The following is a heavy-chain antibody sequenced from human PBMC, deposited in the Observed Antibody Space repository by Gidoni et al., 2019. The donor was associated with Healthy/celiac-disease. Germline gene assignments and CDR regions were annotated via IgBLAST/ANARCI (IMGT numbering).Heavy chain of an antibody. J-gene: IGHJ4*02. D-gene: IGHD6-6*01. CDR3: AKVAARQVDY. V-gene: IGHV3-23*01. Sequence: EVQLLESGGGLVQPGGSRRLPCTASGFTFSSYAMSWVRQSPGKGLEWVSAISGSGGSTYYADSVKGRFTISRDNSKNTLYLQMNSLRAEDTAVYYCAKVAARQVDYWGQGTLVTVSS. CDR1: GFTFSSYA. CDR2: ISGSGGST.